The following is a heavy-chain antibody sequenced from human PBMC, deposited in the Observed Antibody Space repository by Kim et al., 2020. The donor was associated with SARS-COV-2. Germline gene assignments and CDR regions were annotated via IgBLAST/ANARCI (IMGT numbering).Heavy chain of an antibody. J-gene: IGHJ3*01. CDR2: IYYSGST. CDR3: ARHELTYYDFWSGSARAFDV. CDR1: GGSISSYY. V-gene: IGHV4-59*08. D-gene: IGHD3-3*01. Sequence: SETLSLTCTVSGGSISSYYWSWIRQPPGKVLEWIGYIYYSGSTNYNPSLKSRVTISVDTSKNQFSLKLSSVTAADTAVYYCARHELTYYDFWSGSARAFDVWGQGTMVTVSS.